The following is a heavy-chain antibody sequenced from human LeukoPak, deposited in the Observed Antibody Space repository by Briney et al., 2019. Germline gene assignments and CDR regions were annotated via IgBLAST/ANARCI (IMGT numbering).Heavy chain of an antibody. J-gene: IGHJ6*04. Sequence: GGSLRLSCAASGFTFSSYGMHWVRQAPGKGLEWVAVIWYDGSNTYYADSVKGRFTISRDNSKNTLYLQMNSLRAEDTAIYYCATLLQGDGMDVWGKGTTVTVSS. CDR2: IWYDGSNT. D-gene: IGHD4-11*01. V-gene: IGHV3-33*01. CDR1: GFTFSSYG. CDR3: ATLLQGDGMDV.